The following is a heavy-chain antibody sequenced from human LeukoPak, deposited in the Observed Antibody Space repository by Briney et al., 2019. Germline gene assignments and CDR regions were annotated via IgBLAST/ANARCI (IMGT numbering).Heavy chain of an antibody. Sequence: GASVKVSCKASGYTFTGYYMHWVRQAPGQGLEWMGWINPHSGGTNYAQKFQGRVTMTRDTSISTAYMDLSRLISDDTAVYFCTTQIGTIEDIWGQGTLVTVSS. J-gene: IGHJ3*02. D-gene: IGHD1-7*01. CDR1: GYTFTGYY. CDR3: TTQIGTIEDI. V-gene: IGHV1-2*02. CDR2: INPHSGGT.